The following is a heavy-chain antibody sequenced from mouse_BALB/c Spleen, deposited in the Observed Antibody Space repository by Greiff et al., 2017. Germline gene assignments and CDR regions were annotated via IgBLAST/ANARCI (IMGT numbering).Heavy chain of an antibody. CDR2: ISYGGGST. CDR1: GFTFSSYT. J-gene: IGHJ3*01. Sequence: EVNLVESGGGLVQPGGSLKLSCSASGFTFSSYTMSWVRQTPEKRLEWVAYISYGGGSTYYPDTVKGRFTISRDNAKNTLYLQMSSLKSEDTAMYYCATIYYDYGAFAYWGQGTLVTVSA. CDR3: ATIYYDYGAFAY. D-gene: IGHD2-4*01. V-gene: IGHV5-12-2*01.